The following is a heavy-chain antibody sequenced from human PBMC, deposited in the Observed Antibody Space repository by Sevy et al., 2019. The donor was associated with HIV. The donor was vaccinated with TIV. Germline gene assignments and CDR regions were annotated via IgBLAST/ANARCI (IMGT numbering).Heavy chain of an antibody. J-gene: IGHJ4*02. Sequence: GGSLRLSCTASGFTFSSYSMSWVRRAPGKGLEWLSYIGGTRSVTFYADSVKGRFTVSRDNARNSVYLQMNSLRDEDTAVYYCAREVYSSEIYGFKGFDYWGLGIQVTVSS. D-gene: IGHD3-10*01. CDR3: AREVYSSEIYGFKGFDY. CDR1: GFTFSSYS. V-gene: IGHV3-48*02. CDR2: IGGTRSVT.